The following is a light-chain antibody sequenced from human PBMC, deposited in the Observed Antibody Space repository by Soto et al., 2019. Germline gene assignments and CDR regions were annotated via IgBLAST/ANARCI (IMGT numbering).Light chain of an antibody. CDR1: QSVSSY. CDR3: QQYNNWPLT. Sequence: EIVLTQSPATLSLSPGERATLSCRASQSVSSYLAWYQQKPGQAPRLLIYDASNRATGIPARFSGSGSGTDSTLTISSLQSEDFAVYYCQQYNNWPLTFGQGTRLEIK. CDR2: DAS. J-gene: IGKJ5*01. V-gene: IGKV3-11*01.